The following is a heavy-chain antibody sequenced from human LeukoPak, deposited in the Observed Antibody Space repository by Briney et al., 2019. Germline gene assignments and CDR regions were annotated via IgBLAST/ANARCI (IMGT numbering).Heavy chain of an antibody. J-gene: IGHJ4*02. D-gene: IGHD3-10*01. CDR2: IYHSGTT. CDR1: GYSITSSSW. Sequence: SETLSLTCAVSGYSITSSSWWGWIRQPPGKGLEWIGYIYHSGTTYYNPSLQSRVTMSVDTSKNQFSLKLSSVTAVATAVYYCARKENVYYYFDYWGQGTLVTVSS. V-gene: IGHV4-28*01. CDR3: ARKENVYYYFDY.